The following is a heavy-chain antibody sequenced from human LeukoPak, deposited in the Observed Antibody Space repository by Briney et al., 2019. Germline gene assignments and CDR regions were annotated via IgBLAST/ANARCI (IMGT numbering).Heavy chain of an antibody. Sequence: SQTLSLTCTVSGGSISSGGYYWSWIRQHPGKGLEWIGYIYYSGSTYYNPSLKSRVTISVDTSKNQFSLKLSPVTAADTAVYYCARNRNGDIFDYWGQGTLVTVSS. D-gene: IGHD1-14*01. CDR1: GGSISSGGYY. V-gene: IGHV4-31*03. J-gene: IGHJ4*02. CDR3: ARNRNGDIFDY. CDR2: IYYSGST.